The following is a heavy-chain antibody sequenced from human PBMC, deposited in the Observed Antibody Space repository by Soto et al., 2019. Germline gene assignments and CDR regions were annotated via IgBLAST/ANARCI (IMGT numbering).Heavy chain of an antibody. CDR3: ARAKRVYSYGTNWFDP. Sequence: SETLSLTCTVSGGSISSYYWSWIRQPPGKGLEWIGYIYYSGSTNYNPSLKSRVTISVDTSKNQFSLKLSSVTAADTAVYYCARAKRVYSYGTNWFDPWGQGTLVTVS. CDR2: IYYSGST. D-gene: IGHD5-18*01. J-gene: IGHJ5*02. V-gene: IGHV4-59*01. CDR1: GGSISSYY.